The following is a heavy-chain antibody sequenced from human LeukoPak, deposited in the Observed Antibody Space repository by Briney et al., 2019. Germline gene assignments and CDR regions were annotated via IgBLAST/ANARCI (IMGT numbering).Heavy chain of an antibody. CDR3: ARAPGYCSSTSCYTFPNYYYGMDV. CDR2: IDPSDSYT. CDR1: GYSFTSYW. J-gene: IGHJ6*02. D-gene: IGHD2-2*02. Sequence: GESLKISCKGSGYSFTSYWIGWVRQMPGKGLEWMGRIDPSDSYTNYSPSFQGQVTISADKSISTAYLQWSSLKASDTAMYYCARAPGYCSSTSCYTFPNYYYGMDVWGQGTTVTVSS. V-gene: IGHV5-10-1*04.